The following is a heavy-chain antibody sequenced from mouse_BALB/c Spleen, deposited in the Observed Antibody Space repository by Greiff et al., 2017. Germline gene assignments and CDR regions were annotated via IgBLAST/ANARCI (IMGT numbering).Heavy chain of an antibody. Sequence: VQLQQSGPELVRPGVSVKISCKGSGYTFTDYAMHWVKQSHAKSLEWIGVISTYSGNTNYNQKFKGKATMTVDKSSSTAYMELARLTSEDSAIYYCARGVYGRVSGLAYWGQGTLVTVAA. CDR3: ARGVYGRVSGLAY. D-gene: IGHD1-1*01. CDR2: ISTYSGNT. V-gene: IGHV1-67*01. CDR1: GYTFTDYA. J-gene: IGHJ3*01.